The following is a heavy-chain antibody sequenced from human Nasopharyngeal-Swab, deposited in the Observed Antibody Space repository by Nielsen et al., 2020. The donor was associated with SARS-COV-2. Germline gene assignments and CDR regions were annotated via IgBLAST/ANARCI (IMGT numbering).Heavy chain of an antibody. CDR2: ISYDGSNK. CDR3: AKDMFVGNVSIFGVVISYYYYGMDV. J-gene: IGHJ6*02. Sequence: GESLKISCAASGFTFSSYGMHWVRQAPGKGLEWVAVISYDGSNKYYADSVKGRFTISRDNSKNTLYLQMNSLRAEDTAVYYCAKDMFVGNVSIFGVVISYYYYGMDVWGQGTTVTVSS. CDR1: GFTFSSYG. D-gene: IGHD3-3*01. V-gene: IGHV3-30*18.